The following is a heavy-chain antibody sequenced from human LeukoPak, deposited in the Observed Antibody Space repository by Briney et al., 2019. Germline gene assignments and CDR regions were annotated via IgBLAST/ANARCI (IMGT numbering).Heavy chain of an antibody. J-gene: IGHJ6*02. CDR3: ARYATTWYAMDV. V-gene: IGHV4-59*08. CDR1: GVSIRSYY. D-gene: IGHD2-2*01. Sequence: SETLSLTCTVSGVSIRSYYWSWLRQPPGKGLEYMGYIYYGGSTNYNPSLRSRVTMSVDTSMNQFSLRLTSVTAADTAVYFCARYATTWYAMDVWGPGTTVTVSS. CDR2: IYYGGST.